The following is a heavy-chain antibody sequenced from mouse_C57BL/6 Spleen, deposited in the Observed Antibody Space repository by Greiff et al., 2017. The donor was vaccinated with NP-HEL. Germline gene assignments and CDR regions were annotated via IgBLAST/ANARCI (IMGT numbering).Heavy chain of an antibody. CDR2: INPGSGGT. J-gene: IGHJ2*01. CDR3: ARGNYVGYFDY. V-gene: IGHV1-54*01. CDR1: GYAFTNYL. D-gene: IGHD2-1*01. Sequence: VKLQESGAELVRPGTSVKVSCKASGYAFTNYLIEWVKQRPGQGLEWIGVINPGSGGTNYNEKFKGKATLTADKSSSTAYMQLSSLTSEDSAVYFCARGNYVGYFDYWGQGTTLTVSS.